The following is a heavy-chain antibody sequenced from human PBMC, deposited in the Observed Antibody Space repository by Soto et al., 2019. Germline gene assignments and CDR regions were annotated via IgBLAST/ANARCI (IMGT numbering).Heavy chain of an antibody. Sequence: QVQLVQSGAEVKKPGASVKVSCKASGYTFSSYDINWVRQATGQGLEWMGWLNPKSGDTGYAQKFQGRVTLTRTTSINTAYIELSSLTSDDTAVYYCATSGGGWYLYWGQGTLVTVSS. CDR2: LNPKSGDT. J-gene: IGHJ4*02. V-gene: IGHV1-8*01. CDR3: ATSGGGWYLY. CDR1: GYTFSSYD. D-gene: IGHD6-19*01.